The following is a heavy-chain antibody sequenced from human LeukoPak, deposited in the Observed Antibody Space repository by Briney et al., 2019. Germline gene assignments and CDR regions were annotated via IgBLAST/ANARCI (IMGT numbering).Heavy chain of an antibody. CDR3: ARDAYMIKAFDI. CDR2: ISYDGSNK. D-gene: IGHD3-22*01. J-gene: IGHJ3*02. CDR1: GFTFSSYA. Sequence: GGSLRLSCAASGFTFSSYAMHWVRQAPGKGLEWVAVISYDGSNKYYADSVKGRFTISRDNSKNTLYLQMNSLRAEDTAVYYCARDAYMIKAFDIWGQGTMVTVSS. V-gene: IGHV3-30-3*01.